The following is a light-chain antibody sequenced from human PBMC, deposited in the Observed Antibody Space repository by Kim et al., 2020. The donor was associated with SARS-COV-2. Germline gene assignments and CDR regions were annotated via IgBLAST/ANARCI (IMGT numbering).Light chain of an antibody. J-gene: IGLJ2*01. CDR2: EDN. V-gene: IGLV6-57*03. CDR3: QSYDSSIVV. CDR1: SGSIASNY. Sequence: GKTVTNACTHSSGSIASNYVQWYQQRPGSAPTTVIYEDNQRPSGVPDRFSGSIDSSSNSASLTISGLKTEDEADYYCQSYDSSIVVFGGGTQLTVL.